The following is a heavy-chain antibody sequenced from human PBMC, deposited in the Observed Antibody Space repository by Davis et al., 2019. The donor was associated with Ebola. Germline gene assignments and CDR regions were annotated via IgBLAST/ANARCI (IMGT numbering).Heavy chain of an antibody. CDR1: GGSFSGYY. CDR2: IYTSGST. J-gene: IGHJ5*02. Sequence: PSETLSLTCAVYGGSFSGYYWSWIRQPAGKGLEWIGRIYTSGSTNYNPSLKSRVTMTVNTSKNQFSLRLRSVTAADTAVYYCARGVWLGDNWFDPWGQGTLVTVSS. V-gene: IGHV4-59*10. CDR3: ARGVWLGDNWFDP. D-gene: IGHD6-19*01.